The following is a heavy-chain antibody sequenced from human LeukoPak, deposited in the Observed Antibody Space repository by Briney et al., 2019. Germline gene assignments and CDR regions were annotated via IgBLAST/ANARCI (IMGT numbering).Heavy chain of an antibody. V-gene: IGHV3-7*01. J-gene: IGHJ2*01. CDR3: ARAPDSSGYMGNLDL. Sequence: PGGSLRLSCAASGFTFSSYWMSWVRQAPGKGLEWVANIKQDGSEKYYVDSVKGRFTISRDNAKNSLYLQMNSLRAEDTAVYYCARAPDSSGYMGNLDLWGRGTLVTVSS. D-gene: IGHD3-22*01. CDR2: IKQDGSEK. CDR1: GFTFSSYW.